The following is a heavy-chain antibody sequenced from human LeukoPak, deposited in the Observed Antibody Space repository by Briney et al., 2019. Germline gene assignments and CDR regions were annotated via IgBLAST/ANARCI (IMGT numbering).Heavy chain of an antibody. Sequence: GASVKVSCKASGYTFTSYYMHWVRQAPGQGLEWMGIINPSGGSTSYAQKFQGRVTMTRDTSTSTVYMELSSLRSEDTAVYYCASDHYGSGSYYYYYGMDVWGQGTTVTVSS. D-gene: IGHD3-10*01. J-gene: IGHJ6*02. CDR1: GYTFTSYY. V-gene: IGHV1-46*01. CDR2: INPSGGST. CDR3: ASDHYGSGSYYYYYGMDV.